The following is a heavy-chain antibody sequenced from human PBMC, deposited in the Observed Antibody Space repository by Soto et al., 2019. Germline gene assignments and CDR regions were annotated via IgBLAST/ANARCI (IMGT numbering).Heavy chain of an antibody. V-gene: IGHV1-24*01. J-gene: IGHJ6*02. CDR1: GYTLTELS. CDR2: FDPEDGET. Sequence: ASVKVSCKVSGYTLTELSMHWVRQAPGKGLEWMGGFDPEDGETIYAQKFQGRATMTEDTSTDTAYMELSSLRSEDTAVYYCATDLVAGTTSPYYYYGMDVWGQGTTVTVSS. CDR3: ATDLVAGTTSPYYYYGMDV. D-gene: IGHD1-7*01.